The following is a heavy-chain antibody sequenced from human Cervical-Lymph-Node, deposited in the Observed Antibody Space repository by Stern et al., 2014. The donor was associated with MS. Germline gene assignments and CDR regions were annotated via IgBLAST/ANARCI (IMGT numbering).Heavy chain of an antibody. CDR1: GGSMISKF. V-gene: IGHV4-59*01. Sequence: VQLVESGPGLVKPSETVSLTCTVSGGSMISKFWNWIRQPPGKGLEWIGYVHSDGSTNYNPSLKSRVIISVDTSTNQFSLSLTSVTAADTAVYYCARVTGRGTRQNWFDSWGQGTRVTVSS. J-gene: IGHJ5*01. CDR2: VHSDGST. D-gene: IGHD1-26*01. CDR3: ARVTGRGTRQNWFDS.